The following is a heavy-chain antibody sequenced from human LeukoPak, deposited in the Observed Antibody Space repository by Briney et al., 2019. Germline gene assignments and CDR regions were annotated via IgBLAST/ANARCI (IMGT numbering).Heavy chain of an antibody. CDR3: ASSSGRLFDY. CDR1: GFTFSSYA. J-gene: IGHJ4*02. D-gene: IGHD3-22*01. V-gene: IGHV3-66*01. CDR2: IYSGGST. Sequence: AGGSLRLSCAASGFTFSSYAMSWVRQAPGKGLEWVSVIYSGGSTYYADSVKGRFTISRDNSKNTLYLQMNSLRAEDTAVYYCASSSGRLFDYWGQGTLVTVSS.